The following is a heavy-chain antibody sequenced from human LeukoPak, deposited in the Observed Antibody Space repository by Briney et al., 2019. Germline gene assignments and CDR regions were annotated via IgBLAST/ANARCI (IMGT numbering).Heavy chain of an antibody. CDR3: ARQNWNLVTAEFDY. CDR1: GFTFSSYS. J-gene: IGHJ4*02. V-gene: IGHV3-23*01. Sequence: PGGSLRLSCAASGFTFSSYSMNWVRQAPGKGLEWVSAISGSGGSTYYADSVKGRFTISRDNSKNTLYLQMNSLRAEDTAVYYCARQNWNLVTAEFDYWGQGTLVTVSS. CDR2: ISGSGGST. D-gene: IGHD1-7*01.